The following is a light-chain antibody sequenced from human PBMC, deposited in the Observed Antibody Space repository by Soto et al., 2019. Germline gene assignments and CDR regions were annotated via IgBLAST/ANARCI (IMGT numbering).Light chain of an antibody. CDR3: QQSYSTPGT. Sequence: DIQMTQSPSSLSASVGERDTITCRASQSISSYLNWYQQKPGKAPKLLIYAASSLQSGVPSRFSGSGSGTDFTLTISSLQPEDFATYYCQQSYSTPGTFGQGTKVDIK. CDR2: AAS. V-gene: IGKV1-39*01. J-gene: IGKJ1*01. CDR1: QSISSY.